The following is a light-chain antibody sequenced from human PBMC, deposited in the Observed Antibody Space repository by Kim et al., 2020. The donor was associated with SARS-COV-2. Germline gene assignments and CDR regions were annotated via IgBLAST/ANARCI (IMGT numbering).Light chain of an antibody. V-gene: IGLV4-69*01. CDR2: LNSDGSH. CDR3: QTWGTGIHWV. CDR1: SGHSSYA. Sequence: QLVLTQAPSASASLGASVKLTCTLSSGHSSYAIAWHQQQPEKGPRYLMKLNSDGSHSKGDGIPDRFSGSSSGAERYLTIFSLQSEDEADYYCQTWGTGIHWVFGGGTQLTVL. J-gene: IGLJ3*02.